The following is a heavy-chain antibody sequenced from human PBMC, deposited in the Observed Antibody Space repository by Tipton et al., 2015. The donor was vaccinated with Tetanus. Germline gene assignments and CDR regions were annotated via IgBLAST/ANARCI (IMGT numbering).Heavy chain of an antibody. CDR3: ARGDIVVVVAAAYYYYGMDV. D-gene: IGHD2-15*01. J-gene: IGHJ6*02. V-gene: IGHV3-48*02. Sequence: SLRLSCEASGFTFSSYSMNWVRQAPGKGLEWVSYISSSSSTIYYADSVKGRFTISRDNAKNSLYLQMNSLRDEDTAVYYCARGDIVVVVAAAYYYYGMDVWGQGTTVTVSS. CDR2: ISSSSSTI. CDR1: GFTFSSYS.